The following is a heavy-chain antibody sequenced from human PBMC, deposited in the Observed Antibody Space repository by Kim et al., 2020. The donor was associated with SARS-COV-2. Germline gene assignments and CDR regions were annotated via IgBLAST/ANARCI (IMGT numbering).Heavy chain of an antibody. CDR3: ARRLYCAGGACQWGPFDH. J-gene: IGHJ4*02. CDR2: INPADSDV. CDR1: GYTFTNYW. D-gene: IGHD2-8*02. Sequence: GESLKISCEASGYTFTNYWIGWVRQMPGKGLEWLGTINPADSDVRYSPSFQGQVTISADKSIDTAYLQWNSLKASDTAIYYCARRLYCAGGACQWGPFDHWGQGTLITVSS. V-gene: IGHV5-51*01.